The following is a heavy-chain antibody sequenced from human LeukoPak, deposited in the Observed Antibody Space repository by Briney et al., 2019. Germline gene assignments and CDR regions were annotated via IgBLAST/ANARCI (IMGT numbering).Heavy chain of an antibody. V-gene: IGHV3-30*03. D-gene: IGHD6-13*01. Sequence: GGSLRLPCAASGLTFSSYGMHWVRQAPGKGLEWLAVISYDGSIEYYADSVKGRFTISRDNSKNTLYLQMNSLRAEDTAVYYCARSKSGSSWYLPDYWGQGTLVTVSS. CDR3: ARSKSGSSWYLPDY. CDR2: ISYDGSIE. CDR1: GLTFSSYG. J-gene: IGHJ4*02.